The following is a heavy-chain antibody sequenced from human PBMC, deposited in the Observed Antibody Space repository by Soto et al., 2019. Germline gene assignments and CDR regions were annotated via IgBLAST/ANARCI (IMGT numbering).Heavy chain of an antibody. Sequence: QLQLQESGPGLVKPSETLSLTCTVSGGSISSSSYYWGWIRQPPGKGLEWIGSIYYSGSTYYNPSLKSRVTISVDTSKNQFSRKLSSVTAADTAVYYCARPGVGVVTPFDYWGQGTLVTVSS. CDR1: GGSISSSSYY. V-gene: IGHV4-39*01. CDR3: ARPGVGVVTPFDY. CDR2: IYYSGST. D-gene: IGHD3-3*01. J-gene: IGHJ4*02.